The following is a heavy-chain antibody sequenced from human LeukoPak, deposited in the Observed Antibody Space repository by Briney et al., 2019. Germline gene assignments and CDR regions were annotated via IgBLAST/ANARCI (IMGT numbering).Heavy chain of an antibody. CDR3: ARVGRSHCSGGSCYDY. Sequence: SVKVSCTASGGAFSSYAISWVRQAPGHGLEWLGGIVPIFGTANYAQKYQGRVTSTADESTSTAYMELSSLRSEDTAVYYCARVGRSHCSGGSCYDYWGQGTLVAVSS. CDR2: IVPIFGTA. CDR1: GGAFSSYA. D-gene: IGHD2-15*01. J-gene: IGHJ4*02. V-gene: IGHV1-69*13.